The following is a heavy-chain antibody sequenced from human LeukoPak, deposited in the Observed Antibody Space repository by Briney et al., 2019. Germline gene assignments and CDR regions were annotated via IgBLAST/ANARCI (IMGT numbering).Heavy chain of an antibody. V-gene: IGHV1-69*01. Sequence: SVKVSCKASGGTFSSYAISWVRQAPGQGLEWMGGIIPIFGTANYAQKFQGRVTITADESTSTAYMELSSLRSEDTAVYYCARDPGDIAPNWFDPWGQGTPVTVSS. CDR3: ARDPGDIAPNWFDP. CDR2: IIPIFGTA. CDR1: GGTFSSYA. J-gene: IGHJ5*02. D-gene: IGHD5-12*01.